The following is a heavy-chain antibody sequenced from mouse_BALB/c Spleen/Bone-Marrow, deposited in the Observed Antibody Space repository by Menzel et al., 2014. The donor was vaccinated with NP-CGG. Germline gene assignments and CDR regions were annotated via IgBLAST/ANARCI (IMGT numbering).Heavy chain of an antibody. J-gene: IGHJ4*01. CDR1: EFSLXSYG. D-gene: IGHD1-1*01. Sequence: VKLMESGPGLVAPSQSLSITCTVSEFSLXSYGVHWVRQPPGKGLEWLGVIWAGGSINYNSALMSRLSISKDNSKSXVFLKMKSLQNDDTAMYYCAREGRGSYGSSGYAMDYWGQGTSVTVSS. V-gene: IGHV2-9*02. CDR3: AREGRGSYGSSGYAMDY. CDR2: IWAGGSI.